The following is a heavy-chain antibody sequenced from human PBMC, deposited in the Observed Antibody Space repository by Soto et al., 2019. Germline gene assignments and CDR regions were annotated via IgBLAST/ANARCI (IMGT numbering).Heavy chain of an antibody. Sequence: GASVKVSCKASGGTFSSYAISWVRQAPGQGLEWMGGIIPIFGTANYAQKFQGRVTITADESTSTAYMELSSLRSEDAAVYYCARVGAAAGNGYWGQGTLVTVSS. V-gene: IGHV1-69*13. CDR2: IIPIFGTA. D-gene: IGHD6-13*01. CDR1: GGTFSSYA. J-gene: IGHJ4*02. CDR3: ARVGAAAGNGY.